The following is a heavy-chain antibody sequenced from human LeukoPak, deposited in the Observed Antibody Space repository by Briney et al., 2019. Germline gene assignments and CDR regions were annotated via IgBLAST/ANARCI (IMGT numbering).Heavy chain of an antibody. CDR1: GFTFSSYW. CDR3: AELGITMIGGV. D-gene: IGHD3-10*02. CDR2: IKQDGSEK. V-gene: IGHV3-7*01. J-gene: IGHJ6*04. Sequence: GGSLRLSCAASGFTFSSYWMSWVRQAPGKGLEWVANIKQDGSEKYYVDSVKGRFTISRDNAKNTLYLQMNSLRAEDTAVYYCAELGITMIGGVWGKGTTVTISS.